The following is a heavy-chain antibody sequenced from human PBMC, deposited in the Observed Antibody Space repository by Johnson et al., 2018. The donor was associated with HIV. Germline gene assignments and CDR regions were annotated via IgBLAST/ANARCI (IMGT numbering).Heavy chain of an antibody. CDR1: GFTFSNYA. CDR3: AREPPVEMATHEALDI. V-gene: IGHV3-30*04. J-gene: IGHJ3*02. CDR2: ISYDESNK. Sequence: QEQLVESGGGVVQPGRSLRLSCAASGFTFSNYAIHWVRQAPGKGLEWVAVISYDESNKYYADSVKGRFTISRDNSKNTLYLQMNSLRAEDTAVYYCAREPPVEMATHEALDIWGQGTMVTVSS. D-gene: IGHD5-24*01.